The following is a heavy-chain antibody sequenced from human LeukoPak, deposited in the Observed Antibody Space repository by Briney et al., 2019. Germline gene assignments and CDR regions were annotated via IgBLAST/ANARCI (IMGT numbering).Heavy chain of an antibody. Sequence: PGRSLRLSCAASGFTFSSYGIHWVRQAPGKGLEWVGRIKSKTDGGTTDYAAPVKGRFTISRDDSKNTLYLQMNSLKIEDTGVYYCTVGGRDYCSKGVCYVYWGQGTLVTVSS. CDR1: GFTFSSYG. J-gene: IGHJ4*02. CDR2: IKSKTDGGTT. CDR3: TVGGRDYCSKGVCYVY. V-gene: IGHV3-15*01. D-gene: IGHD2-8*01.